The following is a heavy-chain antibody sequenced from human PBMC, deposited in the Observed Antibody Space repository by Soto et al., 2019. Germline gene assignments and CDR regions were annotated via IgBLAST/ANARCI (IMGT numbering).Heavy chain of an antibody. V-gene: IGHV3-53*01. CDR1: GFAFSDNY. CDR3: AKKRQSWSYYDAFDI. J-gene: IGHJ3*02. Sequence: PGGSLRLSCAASGFAFSDNYMSWVRQAPGQGLEWISVIYSDGSTYYAVSVKGRFTISRDNSKTTLCLQMSSLRAEDTAVYYCAKKRQSWSYYDAFDIWGQGTMVTVSS. CDR2: IYSDGST. D-gene: IGHD1-26*01.